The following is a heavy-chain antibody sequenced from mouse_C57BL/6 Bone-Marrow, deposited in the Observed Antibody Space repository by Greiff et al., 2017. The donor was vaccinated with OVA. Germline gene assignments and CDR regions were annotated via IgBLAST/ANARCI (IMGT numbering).Heavy chain of an antibody. CDR3: ARPWSYDGYYAFAY. J-gene: IGHJ3*01. D-gene: IGHD2-3*01. CDR2: ISNLAYSI. V-gene: IGHV5-15*01. Sequence: EVKLVESGGGLVQPGGSLKLSCAASGFTFSDYGMAWVRQAPRKGPEWVAFISNLAYSIYYADTVTGRFTISRENAKNTLYLEMSSLRSEDTAMYYCARPWSYDGYYAFAYWGQGTLVTVSA. CDR1: GFTFSDYG.